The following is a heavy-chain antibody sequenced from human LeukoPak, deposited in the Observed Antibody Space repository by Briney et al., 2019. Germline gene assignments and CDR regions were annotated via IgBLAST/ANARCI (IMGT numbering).Heavy chain of an antibody. CDR2: ISSSSSTI. CDR3: ARDVPIWDYGDYFDTRYYYYMDV. D-gene: IGHD4-17*01. Sequence: GRSLRLSCAASGFTFSSYSMNWVRQAPGKGLEWVSYISSSSSTIYYADSVKGRFTISRDNAKNSLYLQMNSLRAEDTAVYYCARDVPIWDYGDYFDTRYYYYMDVWGKGTTVTVSS. CDR1: GFTFSSYS. J-gene: IGHJ6*03. V-gene: IGHV3-48*01.